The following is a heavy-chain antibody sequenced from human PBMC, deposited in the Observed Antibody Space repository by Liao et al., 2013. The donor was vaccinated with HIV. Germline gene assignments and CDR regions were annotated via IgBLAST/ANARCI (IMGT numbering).Heavy chain of an antibody. CDR1: GGSITGFY. CDR2: IYYTGST. Sequence: QVQLQESGPGLVKSSETLSLTCTVSGGSITGFYWSWIRQSPGRGLEWIGYIYYTGSTNYNPSFNSRVTISVDTSKNQFSLKLTSLTAADTAVYYCARLQRWALGYLDLWGQGTLVTVSS. CDR3: ARLQRWALGYLDL. J-gene: IGHJ4*02. D-gene: IGHD3-16*01. V-gene: IGHV4-59*01.